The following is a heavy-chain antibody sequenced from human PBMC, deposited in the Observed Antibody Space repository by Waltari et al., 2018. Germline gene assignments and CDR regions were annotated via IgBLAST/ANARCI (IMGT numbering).Heavy chain of an antibody. D-gene: IGHD1-1*01. CDR3: VRDSVEKHLDLDY. Sequence: QVQLVQSGAELKEPGASVKVSCKASGYIFSTYYIHWVRQAPGGGLEWMGWINPSDGDTRYAQRFQGRLTVTQDTSLSTAYMYLNSLTSDDTAFYYCVRDSVEKHLDLDYWGQGTLVTVSS. CDR2: INPSDGDT. J-gene: IGHJ4*02. V-gene: IGHV1-2*02. CDR1: GYIFSTYY.